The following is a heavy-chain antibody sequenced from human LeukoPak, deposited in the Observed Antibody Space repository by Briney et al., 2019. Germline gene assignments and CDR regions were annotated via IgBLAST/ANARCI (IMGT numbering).Heavy chain of an antibody. CDR2: INPNSGGP. D-gene: IGHD1-26*01. J-gene: IGHJ4*02. CDR3: ARVITGSSKAFDY. CDR1: GYTFTGYY. V-gene: IGHV1-2*02. Sequence: ASVKVSCKASGYTFTGYYMHWGRQAPGQGVEWMGWINPNSGGPNYAQKFQGRVTMTRDTSISTAYMELSRLRSDDTAVYYCARVITGSSKAFDYWGQGTLVTVSS.